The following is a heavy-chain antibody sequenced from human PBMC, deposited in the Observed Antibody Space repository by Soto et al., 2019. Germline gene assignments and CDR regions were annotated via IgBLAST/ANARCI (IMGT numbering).Heavy chain of an antibody. CDR2: ISSNGGST. J-gene: IGHJ6*03. Sequence: GGSLRLSCAASGFTFSSYAMHWVRQAPGKGLEYVSAISSNGGSTYYANPVKGRFTISRDNSKNTLYLQMGSLRAEDMAVYYCARDYCSSTSCYGGASHYYYYMDVWGKGTTVTVSS. D-gene: IGHD2-2*01. CDR3: ARDYCSSTSCYGGASHYYYYMDV. CDR1: GFTFSSYA. V-gene: IGHV3-64*01.